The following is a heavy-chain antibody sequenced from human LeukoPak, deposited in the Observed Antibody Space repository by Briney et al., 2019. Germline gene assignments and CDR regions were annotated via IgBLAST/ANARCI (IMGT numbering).Heavy chain of an antibody. J-gene: IGHJ4*02. V-gene: IGHV3-30-3*01. CDR3: ARDRYSSSWYFISDY. Sequence: GGSLRLSCAASGFTFSSYAMHWVRQAPGKGLEWVAVISYDGSNKYYADSVKGRFTISRDNSKNTLYLQMNSLRAEDTAVYYCARDRYSSSWYFISDYWGQGTLVTVSS. CDR2: ISYDGSNK. D-gene: IGHD6-13*01. CDR1: GFTFSSYA.